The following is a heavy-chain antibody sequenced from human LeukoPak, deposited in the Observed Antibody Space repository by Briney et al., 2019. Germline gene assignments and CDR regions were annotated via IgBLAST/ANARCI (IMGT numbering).Heavy chain of an antibody. CDR3: AKTREGALDY. CDR1: GFTFSSYG. Sequence: GGSLRLSCAASGFTFSSYGIHWVRQAPGKGLEWVAVISYDGSNKYYADSVKGRFTISRDNSKNTLYLQMNSLRAEDTAVYYCAKTREGALDYWGQGTLVTVSS. J-gene: IGHJ4*02. D-gene: IGHD1-26*01. V-gene: IGHV3-30*18. CDR2: ISYDGSNK.